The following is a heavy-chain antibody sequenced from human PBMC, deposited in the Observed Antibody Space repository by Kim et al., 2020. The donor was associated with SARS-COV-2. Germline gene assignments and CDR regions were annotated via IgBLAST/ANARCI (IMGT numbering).Heavy chain of an antibody. J-gene: IGHJ4*02. D-gene: IGHD3-22*01. CDR2: INHSGST. Sequence: SETLSLTCAVYGGSFSGYYWSWIRQPPGKGLEWIGEINHSGSTNYNPSLKSRVTISVDTSKNQFSLKLSSVTAADTAVYYCARGEGYYDSSGYYFILPLSYWGQGTLVTVSS. CDR1: GGSFSGYY. V-gene: IGHV4-34*01. CDR3: ARGEGYYDSSGYYFILPLSY.